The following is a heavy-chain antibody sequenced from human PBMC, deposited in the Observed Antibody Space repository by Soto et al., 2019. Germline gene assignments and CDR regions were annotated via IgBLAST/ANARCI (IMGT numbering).Heavy chain of an antibody. CDR1: GGSISSSSYY. CDR3: ARRPKLPTVTSRRNYYYGMDV. D-gene: IGHD4-4*01. Sequence: QLQLQESGPGLVKPSETLSLTCTVSGGSISSSSYYWGWIRQPPGKGLEWIGSIYYSGSTYYNPSLKSRVTISVDTSKNQFSLKLSSVTAADTAVYYCARRPKLPTVTSRRNYYYGMDVWGQGTTVTVSS. CDR2: IYYSGST. V-gene: IGHV4-39*01. J-gene: IGHJ6*02.